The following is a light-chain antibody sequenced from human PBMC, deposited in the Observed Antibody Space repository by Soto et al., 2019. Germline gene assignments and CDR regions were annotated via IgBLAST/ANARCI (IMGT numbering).Light chain of an antibody. J-gene: IGLJ3*02. CDR2: EVS. CDR1: SSDVGGYNH. CDR3: TSHTSRGFRV. V-gene: IGLV2-14*01. Sequence: QSALTQPASVSGSPGQSITISCTGTSSDVGGYNHVSWYQHHPGKAPKLMIYEVSNRPSGVSNRFSGSKSGYTAPLTIAGLQDEEEADYYCTSHTSRGFRVFGGGTKLTVL.